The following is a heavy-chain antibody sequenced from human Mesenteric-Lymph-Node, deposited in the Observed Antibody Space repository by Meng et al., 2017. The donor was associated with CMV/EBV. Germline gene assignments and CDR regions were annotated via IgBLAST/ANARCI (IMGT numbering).Heavy chain of an antibody. Sequence: GGSLRLSCAASGFTFDDYGMSWVRQAPGKGLEWVSGINWNGGSTGYADSVKGRFTISRDNAKNSLYLQMNSLRTEDSALYFCAKDRGSSSWYDYWGQGTLVTVSS. J-gene: IGHJ4*02. D-gene: IGHD6-13*01. CDR3: AKDRGSSSWYDY. CDR2: INWNGGST. CDR1: GFTFDDYG. V-gene: IGHV3-20*04.